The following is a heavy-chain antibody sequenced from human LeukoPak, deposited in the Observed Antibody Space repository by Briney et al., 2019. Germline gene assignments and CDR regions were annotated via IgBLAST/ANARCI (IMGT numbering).Heavy chain of an antibody. CDR1: GYTFTGYY. Sequence: GASVKVSCKASGYTFTGYYMHWVRQAPGQGLEWMGRINPNSGGTNYAQKFQGRVTMTRDTSISTAYMELSRLRSDDTAVYYCARVIAGDTAMAAWAVDYWGQGTLVTVSS. D-gene: IGHD5-18*01. CDR3: ARVIAGDTAMAAWAVDY. CDR2: INPNSGGT. J-gene: IGHJ4*02. V-gene: IGHV1-2*06.